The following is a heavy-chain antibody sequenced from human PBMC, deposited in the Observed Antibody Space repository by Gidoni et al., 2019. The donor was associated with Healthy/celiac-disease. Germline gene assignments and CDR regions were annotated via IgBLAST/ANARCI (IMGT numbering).Heavy chain of an antibody. D-gene: IGHD3-16*02. CDR3: ARKQGMITFGGVIAWFDP. CDR2: INHSGST. CDR1: GGSFSGYY. V-gene: IGHV4-34*01. Sequence: QVQLQQWGAGLLKPSATLSLTCAVYGGSFSGYYWSWIRQPPGKGLEWIGEINHSGSTNYNPSLKSRVTISVDTSKNQFSLKLSSVTAADTAVYYCARKQGMITFGGVIAWFDPWGQGTLVTVSS. J-gene: IGHJ5*02.